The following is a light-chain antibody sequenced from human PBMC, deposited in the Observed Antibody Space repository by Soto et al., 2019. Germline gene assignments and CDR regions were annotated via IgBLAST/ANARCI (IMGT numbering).Light chain of an antibody. CDR2: DAS. CDR3: QQYNSYPIT. Sequence: DIQMTQSPSILSASVGDRVTITCRSIQTITNWLAWYQQKPGKAPRLLIYDASSLESWVPSRFSGSGSGTEFTLTISSLQPDDFATYYCQQYNSYPITFGQGTRLEIK. J-gene: IGKJ5*01. CDR1: QTITNW. V-gene: IGKV1-5*01.